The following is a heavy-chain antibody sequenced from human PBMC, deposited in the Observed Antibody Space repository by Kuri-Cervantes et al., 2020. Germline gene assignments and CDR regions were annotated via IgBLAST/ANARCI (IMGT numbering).Heavy chain of an antibody. J-gene: IGHJ3*02. CDR1: GGSISSSNW. D-gene: IGHD4-17*01. CDR2: IYHSGST. CDR3: SRSNGDYHDAFDI. Sequence: SETLSLTCAVSGGSISSSNWWRWVRPPPGKGLEWIGEIYHSGSTNYNPYLKSRVTISVDTSKNQFSLKLSSVSAADTAVYYCSRSNGDYHDAFDIWGQGTMVTVSS. V-gene: IGHV4-4*02.